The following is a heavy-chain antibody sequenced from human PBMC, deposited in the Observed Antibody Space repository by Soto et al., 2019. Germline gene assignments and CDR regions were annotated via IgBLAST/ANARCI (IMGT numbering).Heavy chain of an antibody. J-gene: IGHJ4*02. D-gene: IGHD6-19*01. Sequence: LSLTCTVSGGSISSYYWSWIRQPPGKGLEWIGYIYYSGSTNYNPSLKRRVTISVDTSKNQFSLKLSSVTAADTAVYYCARAPTYSSGWYQRPIHFGYWGQGTLVTVSS. CDR3: ARAPTYSSGWYQRPIHFGY. CDR1: GGSISSYY. V-gene: IGHV4-59*01. CDR2: IYYSGST.